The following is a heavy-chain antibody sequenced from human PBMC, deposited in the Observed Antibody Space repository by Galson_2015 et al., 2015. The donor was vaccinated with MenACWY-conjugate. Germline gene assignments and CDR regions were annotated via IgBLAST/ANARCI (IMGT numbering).Heavy chain of an antibody. V-gene: IGHV3-11*04. CDR3: ARGIQSRFLEPPYYMDV. D-gene: IGHD3-3*01. J-gene: IGHJ6*03. CDR1: GFPFNTYY. Sequence: SLRLSCAASGFPFNTYYINLIRQAPGKGLEWIAYIDRSGAKKHYADSVKGRFNVSRDNTKNILFLQMNSLRVEDTAVYYCARGIQSRFLEPPYYMDVWGKGTTVTVSS. CDR2: IDRSGAKK.